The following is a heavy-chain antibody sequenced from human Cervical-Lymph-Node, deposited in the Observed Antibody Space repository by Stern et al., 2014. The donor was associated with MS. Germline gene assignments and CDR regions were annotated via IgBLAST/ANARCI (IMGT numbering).Heavy chain of an antibody. D-gene: IGHD2-2*01. V-gene: IGHV3-33*01. CDR3: ARDLGAQPQLDDTFDI. CDR1: GFTFSSYG. CDR2: IWEDSSNI. Sequence: VQLVESGGGVVQPGRSLRLSCAASGFTFSSYGMHWVRQAPGKGLGWVAVIWEDSSNIYYRGSLQGRVTISRDNSKNTLYLQMNTLRGEDTAMYYCARDLGAQPQLDDTFDIWGQGTLVTVSS. J-gene: IGHJ3*02.